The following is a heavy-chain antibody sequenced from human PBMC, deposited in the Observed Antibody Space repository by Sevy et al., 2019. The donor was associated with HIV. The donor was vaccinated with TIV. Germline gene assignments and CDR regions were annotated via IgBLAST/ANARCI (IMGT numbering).Heavy chain of an antibody. Sequence: GGSLRLSCAASGFTFSRYGMHWVRQAPGKGLEWVTVISHDGRNEHYADSVKGRFASSRDNSKCMLYLQMNSLRGDDMAVYYCVKDFGWMAAPENWGQGTLVTVSS. V-gene: IGHV3-30*18. J-gene: IGHJ4*02. CDR3: VKDFGWMAAPEN. CDR2: ISHDGRNE. CDR1: GFTFSRYG. D-gene: IGHD2-2*03.